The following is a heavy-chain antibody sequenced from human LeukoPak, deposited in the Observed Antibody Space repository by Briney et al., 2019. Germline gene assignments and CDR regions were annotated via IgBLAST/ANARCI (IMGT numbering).Heavy chain of an antibody. CDR3: AKGSDSSGLLPGDAFDI. V-gene: IGHV3-30*02. D-gene: IGHD3-22*01. Sequence: GGSLRLSCAASGFTFSSYGMHWVRQAPGKGLEWVAFIRYDGSNKYYADSVKGRFTISRDNSKNTLYLQMNSLRAEDTAVYYCAKGSDSSGLLPGDAFDIWGQGTMVTVSS. CDR2: IRYDGSNK. J-gene: IGHJ3*02. CDR1: GFTFSSYG.